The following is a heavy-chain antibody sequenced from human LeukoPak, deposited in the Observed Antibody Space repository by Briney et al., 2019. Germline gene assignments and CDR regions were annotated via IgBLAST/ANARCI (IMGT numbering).Heavy chain of an antibody. CDR2: ISDTGGSA. CDR1: GFTFSSYA. Sequence: PGGSLGLSCAASGFTFSSYAMSWVRQAPGKGLEWVSGISDTGGSAYYADSVKGRFTISRDNSKSTLYLQMNSLRAEDTAVYYCAKSSYYDSSGYYREYYFDQWGQGTLVTVSS. V-gene: IGHV3-23*01. CDR3: AKSSYYDSSGYYREYYFDQ. D-gene: IGHD3-22*01. J-gene: IGHJ4*02.